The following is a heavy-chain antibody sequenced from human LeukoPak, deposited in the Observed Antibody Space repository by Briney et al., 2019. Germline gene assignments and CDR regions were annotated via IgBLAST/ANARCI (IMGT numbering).Heavy chain of an antibody. CDR3: ASGVNYFDY. Sequence: PGGSLRLSCAGSGFTFSTYAMHWVRQAPGKGLEWVALFSYDGSTQRYADSVKGRFTISRDNAKKSLYLQMNSLRAEDTAVYYCASGVNYFDYWGQGTLVTVSS. CDR1: GFTFSTYA. CDR2: FSYDGSTQ. J-gene: IGHJ4*02. D-gene: IGHD3-3*01. V-gene: IGHV3-30-3*01.